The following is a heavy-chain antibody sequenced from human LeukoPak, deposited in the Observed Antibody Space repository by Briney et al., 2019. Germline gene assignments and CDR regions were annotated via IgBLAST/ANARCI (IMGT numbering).Heavy chain of an antibody. Sequence: SETLSLTCAVYGGSFSGYYWSWIRQPPGKGLEWIGEINHSGSTNYNPSLKSRVTISVDTSKNQFSLELSSVTAADTAVYYCARGFGGRRPNWGFDYWGQGTLVTVSS. CDR2: INHSGST. V-gene: IGHV4-34*01. J-gene: IGHJ4*02. CDR3: ARGFGGRRPNWGFDY. D-gene: IGHD7-27*01. CDR1: GGSFSGYY.